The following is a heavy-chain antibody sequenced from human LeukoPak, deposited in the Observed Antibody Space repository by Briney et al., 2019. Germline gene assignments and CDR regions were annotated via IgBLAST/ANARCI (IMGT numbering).Heavy chain of an antibody. Sequence: SETLSLTCAVSDYSISSSYWWGWIRQPPGRGLEWIGYIHYNGNIHYNSSLKSRITMSLDASKNQFSLELNSVTAVDTAVYYCATKGANLGYFDYWGQGSLVTVSS. CDR1: DYSISSSYW. CDR2: IHYNGNI. V-gene: IGHV4-28*05. J-gene: IGHJ4*02. CDR3: ATKGANLGYFDY. D-gene: IGHD7-27*01.